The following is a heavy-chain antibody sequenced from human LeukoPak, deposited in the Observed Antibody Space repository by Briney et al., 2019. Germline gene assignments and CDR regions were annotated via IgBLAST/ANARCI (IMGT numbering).Heavy chain of an antibody. CDR3: AKNHERGRYDSFDM. D-gene: IGHD3-16*02. J-gene: IGHJ3*02. CDR2: IRFDGDNE. Sequence: PGGSLRLSCAASGFTFSKNALHWVRQAPGKGLEWVAFIRFDGDNENYADSVKGRFTISRDNSKNMLYLQLDSLRAEDTAVYYCAKNHERGRYDSFDMWTQGSWVTVSS. V-gene: IGHV3-30*02. CDR1: GFTFSKNA.